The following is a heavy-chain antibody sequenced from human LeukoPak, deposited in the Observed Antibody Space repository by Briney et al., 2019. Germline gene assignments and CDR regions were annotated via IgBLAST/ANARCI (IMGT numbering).Heavy chain of an antibody. V-gene: IGHV3-43*02. D-gene: IGHD3-3*01. J-gene: IGHJ4*02. CDR2: ITGDGGTP. CDR3: AKGHFGAGHY. Sequence: PGRSLRLSCAASGFTFVDYTMHWFRQPPRRGLQCLSLITGDGGTPSYAGSVKGRFTISRDNSKNSLYLHMNSLRNEDTALYYCAKGHFGAGHYWGQGTLVTVSS. CDR1: GFTFVDYT.